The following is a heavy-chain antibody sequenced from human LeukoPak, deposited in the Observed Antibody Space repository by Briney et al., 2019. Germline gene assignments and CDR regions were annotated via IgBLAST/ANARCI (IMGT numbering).Heavy chain of an antibody. J-gene: IGHJ5*02. CDR1: GYTFTNYG. V-gene: IGHV1-18*01. Sequence: ASVKVSCKASGYTFTNYGISWVRQAPGQGLEWMGWISTYNGNTEYAQKIQGRVTMTTDTSTTTAYMELRSLRSDDTAVYYCAWRGGPIWGPVAGTEMWFNPWGQGTRVTVSS. CDR3: AWRGGPIWGPVAGTEMWFNP. CDR2: ISTYNGNT. D-gene: IGHD6-19*01.